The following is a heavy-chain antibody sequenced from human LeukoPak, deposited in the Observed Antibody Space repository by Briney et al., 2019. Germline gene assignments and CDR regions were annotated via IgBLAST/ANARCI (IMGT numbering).Heavy chain of an antibody. CDR2: IYYSVIT. Sequence: SETLFLTCTVSGGYISSYYRSWIRQPPGKGLDCIVYIYYSVITNYNPSLKGRVTISVDTSKNQFSLKLSSVTAADTAVYYCARVLRDILTGSRAFDIWGKGTMVTVSS. CDR3: ARVLRDILTGSRAFDI. CDR1: GGYISSYY. J-gene: IGHJ3*02. D-gene: IGHD3-9*01. V-gene: IGHV4-59*01.